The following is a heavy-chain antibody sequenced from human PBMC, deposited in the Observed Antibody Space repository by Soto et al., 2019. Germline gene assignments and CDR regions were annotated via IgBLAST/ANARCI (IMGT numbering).Heavy chain of an antibody. Sequence: GGSLRLSCAASGFTFSTYPMTWVRQAPGKGLEWVSAISGSGDSTYYADSVKGRFTISRDNSKNTLYLQMNSLRAEDTAVYYCAKDRDSSGYYYFDYWGQGTLVTVSS. V-gene: IGHV3-23*01. J-gene: IGHJ4*02. D-gene: IGHD3-22*01. CDR2: ISGSGDST. CDR1: GFTFSTYP. CDR3: AKDRDSSGYYYFDY.